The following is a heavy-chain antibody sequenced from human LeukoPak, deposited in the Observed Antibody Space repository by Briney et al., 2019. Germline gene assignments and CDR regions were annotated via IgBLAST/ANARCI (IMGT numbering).Heavy chain of an antibody. CDR1: GGPISIYY. V-gene: IGHV4-59*01. J-gene: IGHJ4*02. Sequence: ETLSLTCTVSGGPISIYYWSWIRRPPGKGLEWIWYIFYTGSTTYNPSLKSRVTISIDKSTNQFSLKLGSVTAADTAVYYCASRKGSYYFDFWGQGTLVTVSS. CDR2: IFYTGST. D-gene: IGHD1-26*01. CDR3: ASRKGSYYFDF.